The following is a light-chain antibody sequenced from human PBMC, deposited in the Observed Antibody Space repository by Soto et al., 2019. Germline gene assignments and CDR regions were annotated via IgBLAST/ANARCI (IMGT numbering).Light chain of an antibody. V-gene: IGKV3-20*01. CDR3: QQYGSTPVT. CDR2: GAT. Sequence: EIVLTQSPGTLSLSPGEGDTLSCRASWSVDNNFLAWYQQKPGQAPRLLIYGATSRATGIPDRFSGSGSGTDFTLTINRLEPEDFAVYFCQQYGSTPVTFGQGTKVQIK. J-gene: IGKJ1*01. CDR1: WSVDNNF.